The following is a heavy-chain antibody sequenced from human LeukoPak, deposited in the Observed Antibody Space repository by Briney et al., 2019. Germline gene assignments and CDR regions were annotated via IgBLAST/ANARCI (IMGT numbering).Heavy chain of an antibody. V-gene: IGHV1-69*13. J-gene: IGHJ4*02. D-gene: IGHD3-22*01. CDR1: GGTFSSYA. CDR2: IIPIFGTA. Sequence: ASVKVSCKASGGTFSSYAISWVRQAPGQGLEWMGGIIPIFGTANYAQKFQGRVTITADESTSTAYMELRSLRSDDTAVYYCARVDIGYYDSSGYTDWGQGTLVTVSS. CDR3: ARVDIGYYDSSGYTD.